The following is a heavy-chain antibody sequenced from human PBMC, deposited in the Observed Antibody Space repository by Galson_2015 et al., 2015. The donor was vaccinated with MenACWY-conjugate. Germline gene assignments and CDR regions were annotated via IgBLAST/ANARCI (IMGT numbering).Heavy chain of an antibody. V-gene: IGHV3-21*01. CDR1: GFTFNIFT. D-gene: IGHD3-10*01. Sequence: SLRLSCAASGFTFNIFTMNWVRQAPGKGLEWVSSISSGSGYIYYGDSVKGRFTISRDNAKNSLYLQMNSLRAEDTAMYYCVRDYNTGM. J-gene: IGHJ6*01. CDR3: VRDYNTGM. CDR2: ISSGSGYI.